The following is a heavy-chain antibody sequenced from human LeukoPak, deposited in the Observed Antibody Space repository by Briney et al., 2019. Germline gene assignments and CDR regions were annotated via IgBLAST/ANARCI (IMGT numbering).Heavy chain of an antibody. CDR2: ISSSGDTM. Sequence: GGSLRLSCAASGFPFSSYEMNRVRQAPGKGLEWVSYISSSGDTMYYADSMKGRFSISRDNAKNSLYLQMNSLRAEDTALYYCVREGATTPDAFDIWGQGTMVTVSS. CDR1: GFPFSSYE. CDR3: VREGATTPDAFDI. J-gene: IGHJ3*02. D-gene: IGHD1-26*01. V-gene: IGHV3-48*03.